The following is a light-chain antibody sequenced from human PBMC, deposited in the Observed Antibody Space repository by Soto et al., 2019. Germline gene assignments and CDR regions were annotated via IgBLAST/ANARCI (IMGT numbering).Light chain of an antibody. CDR2: GAS. CDR3: QQYNNWWT. Sequence: EIVMTQSPATLSVSPGERATLSCRASRSVSNNLAWYQKKHGQAPTLLIYGASTRATGIPARFSGSGSGTEFTLTISSLQSEDFAVYYCQQYNNWWTFGQGTKVEIK. CDR1: RSVSNN. V-gene: IGKV3-15*01. J-gene: IGKJ1*01.